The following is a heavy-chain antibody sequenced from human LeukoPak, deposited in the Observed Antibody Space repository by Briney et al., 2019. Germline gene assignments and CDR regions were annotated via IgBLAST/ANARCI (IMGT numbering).Heavy chain of an antibody. V-gene: IGHV1-18*01. CDR2: IRAYNGNT. D-gene: IGHD6-19*01. CDR3: ARDEDQWPSDC. J-gene: IGHJ4*02. Sequence: ASVKVSCKASGYTFTNFGISWVRQAPGQGLERMGWIRAYNGNTNYAQKFQARVTMTTDTSTNTVYMELRSLRSDDTAVYWCARDEDQWPSDCWGQGTLVTVSS. CDR1: GYTFTNFG.